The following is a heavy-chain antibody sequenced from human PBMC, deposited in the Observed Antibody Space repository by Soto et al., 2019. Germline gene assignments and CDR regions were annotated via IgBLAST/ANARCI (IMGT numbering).Heavy chain of an antibody. CDR3: ASAARDDIYYFDY. D-gene: IGHD3-9*01. V-gene: IGHV5-51*01. CDR1: GYSFTSYW. J-gene: IGHJ4*02. Sequence: GESLKISCKGSGYSFTSYWIGWVRQMPGKGLEWMGIIYPGDSDTRYSPSFQGQVTISADKSISTAYLQWSSLKASDTAMYYCASAARDDIYYFDYWGQGTLVTVSS. CDR2: IYPGDSDT.